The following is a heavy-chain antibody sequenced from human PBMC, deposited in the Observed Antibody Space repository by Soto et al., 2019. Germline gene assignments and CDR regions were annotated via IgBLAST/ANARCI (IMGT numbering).Heavy chain of an antibody. J-gene: IGHJ3*02. CDR3: AKPYFDFWSGYYAAAKDDAFDI. D-gene: IGHD3-3*01. Sequence: LRLSCEASGFTFSSYAMNWVRQAPGTGLGWGAGISGNGRVTHYADSVKGRFTGSRDNSKNTLYLQMTSLRAEETALYYCAKPYFDFWSGYYAAAKDDAFDIWGHGTMVTVSS. CDR1: GFTFSSYA. CDR2: ISGNGRVT. V-gene: IGHV3-23*01.